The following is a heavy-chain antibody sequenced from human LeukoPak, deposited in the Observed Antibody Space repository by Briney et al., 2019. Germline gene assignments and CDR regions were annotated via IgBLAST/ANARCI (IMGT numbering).Heavy chain of an antibody. CDR3: AKGGYSCGWKPYADY. D-gene: IGHD6-19*01. Sequence: GGSLRLSCAASGFTFSSYAMSWVRQAPGKGLEWVSAISGSGGSTYYADSVKGRFTISRDNSKNTLYLQMNSLRAEDTAVYYCAKGGYSCGWKPYADYWGQGTLVTVSS. CDR2: ISGSGGST. V-gene: IGHV3-23*01. CDR1: GFTFSSYA. J-gene: IGHJ4*02.